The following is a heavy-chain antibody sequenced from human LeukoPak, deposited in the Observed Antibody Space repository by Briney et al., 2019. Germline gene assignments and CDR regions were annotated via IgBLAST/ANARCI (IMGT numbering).Heavy chain of an antibody. Sequence: QAGGSLRLSCAASGFTFSSYAMHWVRQAPGKGLEWVAVISYDGSNKYYADSVEGRFAISRDNSKNTLYLQMNSLRAEDTAVYYCARDWVDYGDYVEAFDIWGQGTMVTVSS. D-gene: IGHD4-17*01. CDR1: GFTFSSYA. V-gene: IGHV3-30*09. J-gene: IGHJ3*02. CDR2: ISYDGSNK. CDR3: ARDWVDYGDYVEAFDI.